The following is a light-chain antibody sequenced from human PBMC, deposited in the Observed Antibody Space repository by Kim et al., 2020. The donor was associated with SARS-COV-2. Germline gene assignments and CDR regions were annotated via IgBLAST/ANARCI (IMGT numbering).Light chain of an antibody. CDR2: DNN. Sequence: GQKVTISFSGSSSNPGKNYVARYQELTGTATKLLSYDNNKRPSGIPERLSGSKSGTSATLGITGLQTGDEADYYCGTWDSSLSAVVFGGGTQLTVL. CDR3: GTWDSSLSAVV. J-gene: IGLJ2*01. V-gene: IGLV1-51*01. CDR1: SSNPGKNY.